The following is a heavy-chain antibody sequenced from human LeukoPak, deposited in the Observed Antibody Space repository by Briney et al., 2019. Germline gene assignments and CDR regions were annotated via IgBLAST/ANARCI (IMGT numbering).Heavy chain of an antibody. CDR1: GFTFSSYW. V-gene: IGHV3-7*01. Sequence: GGSLRLSCAASGFTFSSYWMSWVRQAPGKGLEWVANIKQDGSEKYYVDSVKGRFTISRDNAKNSLYLQMNSLRAEDTAVYYCARHNYDFWSPFDYWGQGTLVTVSS. J-gene: IGHJ4*02. D-gene: IGHD3-3*01. CDR2: IKQDGSEK. CDR3: ARHNYDFWSPFDY.